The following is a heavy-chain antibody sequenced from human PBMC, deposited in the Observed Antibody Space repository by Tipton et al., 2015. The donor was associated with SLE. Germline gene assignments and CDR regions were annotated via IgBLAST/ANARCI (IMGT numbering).Heavy chain of an antibody. Sequence: TLSLTCTVSGTSISSYYWSWIRQPPGKGLEWIGYIYTSGSTNYNPFLKSRVTISVDTSKNQFSLKLSSVTAADTAVYYCARLGGWFDPWGQGTLVTVSS. CDR3: ARLGGWFDP. J-gene: IGHJ5*02. CDR1: GTSISSYY. D-gene: IGHD2-15*01. CDR2: IYTSGST. V-gene: IGHV4-4*09.